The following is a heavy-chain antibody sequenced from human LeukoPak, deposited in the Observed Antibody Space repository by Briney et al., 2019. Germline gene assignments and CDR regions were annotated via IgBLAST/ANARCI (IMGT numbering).Heavy chain of an antibody. Sequence: GGSLTLSCAASGFTFSDSAMHWVRQASGKGLEWVGRIRSKGNSYATEFVASVKGRFTISRDDSKNTAYLQMNSLKTDDTAVYYCIRQSGRDGYIYDPLDYWGQGTLVTVSS. D-gene: IGHD5-24*01. J-gene: IGHJ4*02. V-gene: IGHV3-73*01. CDR3: IRQSGRDGYIYDPLDY. CDR1: GFTFSDSA. CDR2: IRSKGNSYAT.